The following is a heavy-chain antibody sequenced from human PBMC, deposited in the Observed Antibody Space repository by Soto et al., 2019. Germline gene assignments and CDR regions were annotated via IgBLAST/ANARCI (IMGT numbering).Heavy chain of an antibody. CDR1: GYTFTSYY. CDR2: INPSGGST. J-gene: IGHJ4*02. D-gene: IGHD1-7*01. Sequence: QVQLVQSGAEVKKPGASVKVSCKASGYTFTSYYMHWVRQAPGQGLEWMGIINPSGGSTSYAQKFPGRVTQTRDTATNTVYNEVGSLRSAATGVYCCVREVGGGISGTPSTFDYWGQGTLVTVSS. V-gene: IGHV1-46*01. CDR3: VREVGGGISGTPSTFDY.